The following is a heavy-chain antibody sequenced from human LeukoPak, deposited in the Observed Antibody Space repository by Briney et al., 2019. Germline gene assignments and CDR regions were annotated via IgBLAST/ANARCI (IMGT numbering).Heavy chain of an antibody. CDR3: ARDPLDYYDSSGYARLDY. CDR1: GFTFSSYS. V-gene: IGHV3-48*01. J-gene: IGHJ4*02. Sequence: GGSLRLSCAASGFTFSSYSMNWVRQAPGEGLEWVSYISSSSSPIYYADSVKGRFTISRDNAKNSLYLQMNSLRAEDTAVYYCARDPLDYYDSSGYARLDYWGQGTLVTVSS. CDR2: ISSSSSPI. D-gene: IGHD3-22*01.